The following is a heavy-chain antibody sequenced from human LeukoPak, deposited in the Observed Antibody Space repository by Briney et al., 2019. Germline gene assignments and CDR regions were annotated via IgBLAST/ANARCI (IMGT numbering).Heavy chain of an antibody. V-gene: IGHV3-7*01. CDR3: ARVGYDILTGYRNYYYYNMDV. CDR1: GFTFSNYW. CDR2: IKEDGSEK. Sequence: TGGSLRLSCAASGFTFSNYWMSWVRQAPGKGLEWVANIKEDGSEKKYVDSVKGRFTISRDNAKNSLSLQMNSPRAEDTAVYYCARVGYDILTGYRNYYYYNMDVWGKGTTVTVSS. J-gene: IGHJ6*03. D-gene: IGHD3-9*01.